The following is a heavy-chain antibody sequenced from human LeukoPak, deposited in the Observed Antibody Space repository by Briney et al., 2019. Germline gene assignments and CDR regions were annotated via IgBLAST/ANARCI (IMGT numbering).Heavy chain of an antibody. CDR1: GFTFSSYA. J-gene: IGHJ3*02. CDR3: ARDSGVLGGYAFDI. D-gene: IGHD3-10*01. CDR2: ISYDGSNK. Sequence: GGSLRLSCAASGFTFSSYAMHWVRQAPGKGLEWVAVISYDGSNKYYADSVKGRFTISRDNSKNTLYLQMNSLRAEDTAVYYCARDSGVLGGYAFDIWGQGTVVTVSS. V-gene: IGHV3-30*04.